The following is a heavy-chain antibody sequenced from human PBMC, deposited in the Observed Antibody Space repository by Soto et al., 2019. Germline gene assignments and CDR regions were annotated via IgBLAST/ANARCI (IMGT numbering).Heavy chain of an antibody. CDR2: INAGNGNT. J-gene: IGHJ5*02. CDR3: ARSGAPSVTTLDP. V-gene: IGHV1-3*01. CDR1: GYTFTSYA. Sequence: ASVTVSCTASGYTFTSYAMHWVRQAPGQRHEWMGWINAGNGNTKYSQKFQARVTITRESSARTAYTQLSRLSSQDTAVYHCARSGAPSVTTLDPWGQRPLGTVSS. D-gene: IGHD4-17*01.